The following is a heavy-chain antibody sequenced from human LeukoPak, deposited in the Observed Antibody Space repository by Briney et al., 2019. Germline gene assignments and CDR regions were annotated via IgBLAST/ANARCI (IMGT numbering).Heavy chain of an antibody. CDR3: AKDSAFYYDTRRALDY. V-gene: IGHV3-30*02. D-gene: IGHD3-9*01. J-gene: IGHJ4*02. CDR2: IRYDGSNK. CDR1: GFTFSSYG. Sequence: SGGSLRLSCAASGFTFSSYGMHWVRQAPGKGLEWVAFIRYDGSNKYYADSVKGRFTISRDNSKNTLYLQMNSLRAEDTAVYYCAKDSAFYYDTRRALDYWGQGTLVTVSS.